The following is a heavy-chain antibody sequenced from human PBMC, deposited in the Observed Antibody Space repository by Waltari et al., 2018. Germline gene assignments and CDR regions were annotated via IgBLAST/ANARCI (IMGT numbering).Heavy chain of an antibody. CDR3: ARIGYSSSCFDY. CDR1: RFTFSSYW. Sequence: EVQLVESGGGLVQPGGSLRLSCAASRFTFSSYWMSWVRQAPGKGLEWVANINQDGSGKYFVDSVKGRFTISRDNAKNSLYLQMNSLRAEDTAVYYCARIGYSSSCFDYWGQGTLVTVSS. D-gene: IGHD6-13*01. J-gene: IGHJ4*02. V-gene: IGHV3-7*03. CDR2: INQDGSGK.